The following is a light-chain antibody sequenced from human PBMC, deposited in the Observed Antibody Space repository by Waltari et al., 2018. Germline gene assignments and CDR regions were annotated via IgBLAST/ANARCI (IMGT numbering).Light chain of an antibody. Sequence: SYVLTQPPSVSVAPGKTARIACGLHDIGGRTVNWYQQKPGQAPVLAVYGDPDRPSGIPERFFGSTSGNSATLTISRVEAGDEADYYCQVWVSRTDHYVFGTGTKVTVL. J-gene: IGLJ1*01. CDR2: GDP. V-gene: IGLV3-21*03. CDR3: QVWVSRTDHYV. CDR1: DIGGRT.